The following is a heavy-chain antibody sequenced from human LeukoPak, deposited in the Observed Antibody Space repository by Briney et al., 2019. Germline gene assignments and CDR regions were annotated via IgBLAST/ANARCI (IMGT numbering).Heavy chain of an antibody. CDR3: ARAPSKGWLRGIYRYYYYYMDV. CDR1: GYTLTESS. J-gene: IGHJ6*03. Sequence: ASVKVSCKVSGYTLTESSMHWVRQAPGKGLEWMGGFDPEDGETIYAQKFQGRVTMTRNTSISTAYMELSSLRSEDTAVYYCARAPSKGWLRGIYRYYYYYMDVWGKGTTVTISS. D-gene: IGHD5-12*01. V-gene: IGHV1-24*01. CDR2: FDPEDGET.